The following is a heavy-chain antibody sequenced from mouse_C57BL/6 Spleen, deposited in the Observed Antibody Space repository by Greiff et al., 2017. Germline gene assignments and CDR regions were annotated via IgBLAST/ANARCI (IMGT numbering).Heavy chain of an antibody. D-gene: IGHD2-14*01. Sequence: QVQLQQSGPELVKPGASVKISCKASGYAFSSSWMNWVKQRPGKGLEWIGRIYPGDGDTNYNGKFKGKATLTADKSSSTAYMQLSSLTSEDSAVYVCARGGTSPYYAMDYWGQGTSVTVSS. V-gene: IGHV1-82*01. CDR3: ARGGTSPYYAMDY. J-gene: IGHJ4*01. CDR1: GYAFSSSW. CDR2: IYPGDGDT.